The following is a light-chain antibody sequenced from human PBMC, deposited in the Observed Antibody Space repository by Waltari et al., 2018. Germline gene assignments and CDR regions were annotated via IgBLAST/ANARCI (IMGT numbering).Light chain of an antibody. Sequence: HSALTLPASVPGSPGQSITISCTGTASDVAFYNSVSWYQQHPGKTPNVIIYDVSERPPGVSNRFSGSKSGNSAFLTISGLQAEDEADYYCNSYTGSSSWVFGGGTKLTV. CDR2: DVS. V-gene: IGLV2-14*03. J-gene: IGLJ3*02. CDR3: NSYTGSSSWV. CDR1: ASDVAFYNS.